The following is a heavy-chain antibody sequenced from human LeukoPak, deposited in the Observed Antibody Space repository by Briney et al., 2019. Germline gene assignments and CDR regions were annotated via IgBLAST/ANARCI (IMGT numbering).Heavy chain of an antibody. D-gene: IGHD6-19*01. Sequence: PGGSLRLSCAASGVTFSSYAMTWVRQPPGKGLEWVSSIDYDGGSGHYADSVKGRFTISRDNSNNTLFLHLNSLRGEDTAVYYCTRNSGWYGLSWGQGTLVTVSS. CDR3: TRNSGWYGLS. CDR2: IDYDGGSG. V-gene: IGHV3-23*01. J-gene: IGHJ1*01. CDR1: GVTFSSYA.